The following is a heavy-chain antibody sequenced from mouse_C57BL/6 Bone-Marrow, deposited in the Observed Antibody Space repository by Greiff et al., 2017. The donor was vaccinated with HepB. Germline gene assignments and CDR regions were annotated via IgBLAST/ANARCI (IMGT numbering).Heavy chain of an antibody. J-gene: IGHJ2*01. CDR2: IHPNSGST. V-gene: IGHV1-64*01. D-gene: IGHD1-1*01. CDR1: GYTFTSYW. CDR3: ARFFPPHYDGSSYDDY. Sequence: QVQLQQSGAELVKPGASVKLSCKASGYTFTSYWMHWVKQRPGQGLEWIGMIHPNSGSTNYNEKFKSKATLTVDKSSSTAYMQLSSLTSEDSAVYYCARFFPPHYDGSSYDDYWGQGTTLTGSS.